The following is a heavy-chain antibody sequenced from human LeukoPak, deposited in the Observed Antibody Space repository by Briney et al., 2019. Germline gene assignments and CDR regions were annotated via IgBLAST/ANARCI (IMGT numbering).Heavy chain of an antibody. CDR3: AREEYSYGPRGYYYYMDV. V-gene: IGHV4-61*02. J-gene: IGHJ6*03. D-gene: IGHD5-18*01. Sequence: SETLSLTCTVSGGSISSGSYYWSWIRQPAGKGLEWIVRIYTSGSTNYNPSLKSRVTISVDTSKNQFSLKLSSVTAADTAVYYCAREEYSYGPRGYYYYMDVWGKGTTVTVSS. CDR2: IYTSGST. CDR1: GGSISSGSYY.